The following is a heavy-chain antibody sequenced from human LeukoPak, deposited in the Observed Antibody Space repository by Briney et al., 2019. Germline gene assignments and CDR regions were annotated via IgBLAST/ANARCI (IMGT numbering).Heavy chain of an antibody. CDR2: ISSSSSSYI. D-gene: IGHD3-22*01. J-gene: IGHJ4*02. CDR3: ARDGYYYDSSGLFDY. Sequence: GGSLRLSCAASGFTLSSYSMNWVRQAPGKGLEWVSSISSSSSSYIYYADSVKGRFTISRDNAKNSLYLQMNSLRAEDTAVYYCARDGYYYDSSGLFDYWGQGTLVTVSS. V-gene: IGHV3-21*01. CDR1: GFTLSSYS.